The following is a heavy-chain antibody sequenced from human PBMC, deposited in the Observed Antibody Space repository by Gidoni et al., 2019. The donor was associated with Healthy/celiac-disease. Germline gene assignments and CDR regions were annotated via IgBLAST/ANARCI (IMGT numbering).Heavy chain of an antibody. CDR2: INPSGGST. Sequence: QVQLVQSGAEVKKPGASVKVSCKASGYTFTSYYMHWVRQAPGQGLEWMGIINPSGGSTSYAQKFQGRVTMTRDTSTSTVYMELSSLRSEDTAVYYCASPEYANNNYYYYGMDVWGQGTTVTVSS. V-gene: IGHV1-46*03. D-gene: IGHD2-8*01. CDR1: GYTFTSYY. CDR3: ASPEYANNNYYYYGMDV. J-gene: IGHJ6*02.